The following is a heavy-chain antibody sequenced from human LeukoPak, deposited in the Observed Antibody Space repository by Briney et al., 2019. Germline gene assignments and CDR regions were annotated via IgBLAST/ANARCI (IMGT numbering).Heavy chain of an antibody. D-gene: IGHD3-10*01. V-gene: IGHV3-73*01. CDR3: TGNYYGSGSYADFDY. J-gene: IGHJ4*02. CDR1: GFTFSSYG. Sequence: GSLRLSCAASGFTFSSYGMSWVRQASGKGLEWVGRIRSTANGYATAYAASVKGRFTISRDDSKNTAYLQMDSLKTEDTAVYYCTGNYYGSGSYADFDYWGQGTLVTVSS. CDR2: IRSTANGYAT.